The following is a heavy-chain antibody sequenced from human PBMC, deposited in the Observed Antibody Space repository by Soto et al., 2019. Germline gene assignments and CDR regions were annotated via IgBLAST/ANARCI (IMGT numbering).Heavy chain of an antibody. Sequence: QVQLQESGPGLVKPSQTLSLTCTVSGGSISSGDYYWSWIRQPPGKGLAWIGYIYYSGSTYYNPYLTSRVTISVDTSKNQFSLKLSSVTAADTAVYYCARGLGYGDYAVLFSPHPWFDPWGQGTLVTVSS. CDR3: ARGLGYGDYAVLFSPHPWFDP. CDR2: IYYSGST. J-gene: IGHJ5*02. CDR1: GGSISSGDYY. V-gene: IGHV4-30-4*01. D-gene: IGHD4-17*01.